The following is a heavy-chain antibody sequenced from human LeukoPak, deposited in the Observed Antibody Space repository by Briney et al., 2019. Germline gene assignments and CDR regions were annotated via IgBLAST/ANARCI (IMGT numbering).Heavy chain of an antibody. CDR2: ISYDGSNK. J-gene: IGHJ4*02. V-gene: IGHV3-30*18. D-gene: IGHD6-19*01. Sequence: GRSLRLCCAASGLTFSSYGMHWVRQAPGKGLEWVAVISYDGSNKYYADSVKGRFTISRDNSKNTLYLQMNSLRAEDTAVYYCAKDLLVAGTGAGPFDYWGQGTLVTVSS. CDR3: AKDLLVAGTGAGPFDY. CDR1: GLTFSSYG.